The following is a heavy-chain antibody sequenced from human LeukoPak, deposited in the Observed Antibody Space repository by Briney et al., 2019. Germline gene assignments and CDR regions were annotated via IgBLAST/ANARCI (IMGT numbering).Heavy chain of an antibody. CDR2: IFYSGST. J-gene: IGHJ4*02. V-gene: IGHV4-59*12. D-gene: IGHD6-6*01. CDR1: GDSISSYY. Sequence: SETLSLTCTVSGDSISSYYWNWIRQPPGKGLERIGYIFYSGSTNYNPSLKSRVTISVDTSKNQFSLNLSSVTAADTAVYYCARASEAARNKYYFDYWGQGTLVTVSS. CDR3: ARASEAARNKYYFDY.